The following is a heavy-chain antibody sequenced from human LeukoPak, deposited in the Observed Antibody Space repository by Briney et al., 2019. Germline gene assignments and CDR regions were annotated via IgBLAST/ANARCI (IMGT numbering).Heavy chain of an antibody. V-gene: IGHV4-59*08. CDR2: IYYSGST. J-gene: IGHJ3*02. Sequence: SETLSLTCTVSGGSISSYYWSWIRQPPGKGLEWIGYIYYSGSTNYNPSLKSRVTISVDTSKNQFSLKLSSVTAADTAVYYCARRLGPGYGYCSGGSCKRGGAFDIWGQGTMVTVSS. D-gene: IGHD2-15*01. CDR1: GGSISSYY. CDR3: ARRLGPGYGYCSGGSCKRGGAFDI.